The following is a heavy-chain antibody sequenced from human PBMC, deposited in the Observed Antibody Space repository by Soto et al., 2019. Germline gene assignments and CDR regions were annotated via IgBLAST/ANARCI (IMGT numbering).Heavy chain of an antibody. CDR2: IIPMYGKT. CDR1: GGPFSSYA. CDR3: AREAVAGLLGAFDI. Sequence: QMQLVQSGAEVKKPGSSVKVSCKASGGPFSSYATSWVRQAPGQGLEWMGGIIPMYGKTDYAQKVQGRITISADESTSTAYMELSSLRSEDTAVYYCAREAVAGLLGAFDIWGQGTMVTVSS. D-gene: IGHD6-19*01. V-gene: IGHV1-69*01. J-gene: IGHJ3*02.